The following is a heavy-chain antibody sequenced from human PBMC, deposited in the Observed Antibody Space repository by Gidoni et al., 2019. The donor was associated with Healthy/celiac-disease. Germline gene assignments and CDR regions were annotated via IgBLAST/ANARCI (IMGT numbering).Heavy chain of an antibody. CDR1: GGTFSSYA. D-gene: IGHD2-15*01. CDR3: AREKLREVVAATHWYFDL. J-gene: IGHJ2*01. CDR2: IIPIFGTA. V-gene: IGHV1-69*01. Sequence: QVQLVQSGAEVKKPGSSVKVSCKASGGTFSSYAISWVRQAPGQGLEWMGGIIPIFGTANYAQKFQGRVTITADESTSTAYMELSSLRSEDTAVYYCAREKLREVVAATHWYFDLWGRGTLVTVSS.